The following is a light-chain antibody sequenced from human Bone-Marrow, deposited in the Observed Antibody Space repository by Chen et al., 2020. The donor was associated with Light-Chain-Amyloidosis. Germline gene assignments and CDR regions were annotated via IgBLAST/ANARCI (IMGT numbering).Light chain of an antibody. CDR2: EDS. V-gene: IGLV3-21*02. CDR3: QVWDRSSDRPV. CDR1: NIGSTS. Sequence: YVLTQPSSVSVAPVQTAPIACGGNNIGSTSVHWYQQTPGQVPLLVVYEDSDRPSGIPERLSGSNSGNTATLNISRVEAGDEADYYCQVWDRSSDRPVFGGGTKLTVL. J-gene: IGLJ3*02.